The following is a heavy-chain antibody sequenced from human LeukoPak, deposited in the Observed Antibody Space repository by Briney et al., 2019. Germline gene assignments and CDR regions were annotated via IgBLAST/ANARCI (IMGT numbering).Heavy chain of an antibody. Sequence: SETLSLTCSVSGGSISNYYWSWIRQPAGKGLEWIGYIYYSGSTNYNPSLKSRVTISVDTSKNQFSLKLSSVTAADTAVYYCARAPYDFWSGYLFDYWGQGTLVTVSS. J-gene: IGHJ4*02. V-gene: IGHV4-59*01. CDR2: IYYSGST. CDR1: GGSISNYY. D-gene: IGHD3-3*01. CDR3: ARAPYDFWSGYLFDY.